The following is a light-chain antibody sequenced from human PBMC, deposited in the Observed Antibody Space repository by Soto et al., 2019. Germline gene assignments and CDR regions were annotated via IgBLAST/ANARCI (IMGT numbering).Light chain of an antibody. CDR2: EVI. CDR3: SSYAGTTNLV. V-gene: IGLV2-8*01. Sequence: QSVLTQPASVSGSPGQSITISCTGTGSDVGGYDYVSWYQLHPGGAPKLIIYEVIRRPSGVPDRFSGSKSGNTASLTVSGLQADDEADYFCSSYAGTTNLVFGGGTK. CDR1: GSDVGGYDY. J-gene: IGLJ3*02.